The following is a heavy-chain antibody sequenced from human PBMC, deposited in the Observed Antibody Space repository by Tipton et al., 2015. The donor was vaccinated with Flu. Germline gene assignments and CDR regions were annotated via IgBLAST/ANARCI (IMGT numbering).Heavy chain of an antibody. V-gene: IGHV1-18*01. CDR2: SNPYNGYS. CDR1: GYSFTSYG. CDR3: ARGPAY. Sequence: QSGAEVKKPGASVKVSCKASGYSFTSYGVTWVRQAPGQGLEWMGWSNPYNGYSQYAPKFQDRVTMDTDTSTTTAYMELRNLRSDDTAIYFCARGPAYWGQGTLVTVSS. J-gene: IGHJ4*02.